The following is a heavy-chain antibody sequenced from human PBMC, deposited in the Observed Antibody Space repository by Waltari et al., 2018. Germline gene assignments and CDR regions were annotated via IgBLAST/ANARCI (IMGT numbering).Heavy chain of an antibody. Sequence: QVHLVQSGAEVKKSGASVKVSCKASGYSFGGYYLYWVRQAPGQGLEWMGWINPTNGVTNDAQKFQGRVTMTRDTSINSVYMDLSRLRSDDTAVYFCARGLGGSSPFDYWGRGTLVTVSS. CDR1: GYSFGGYY. J-gene: IGHJ4*02. D-gene: IGHD3-16*01. V-gene: IGHV1-2*02. CDR3: ARGLGGSSPFDY. CDR2: INPTNGVT.